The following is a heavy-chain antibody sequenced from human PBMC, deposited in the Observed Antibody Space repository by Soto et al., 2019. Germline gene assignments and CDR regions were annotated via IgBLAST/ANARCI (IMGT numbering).Heavy chain of an antibody. J-gene: IGHJ4*02. D-gene: IGHD3-10*01. Sequence: QVQLQESGPGLVKPSQTLYLTCTVSGGSISSGGYYWSWIRQHPGKGLEWIGYIYYSGSTYYNPSLKSRVTISVDTSKNQFSLKLSSVTAADTAVYYCARAGGYGSGSYYLPIWGQGTLVTVSS. CDR2: IYYSGST. CDR1: GGSISSGGYY. V-gene: IGHV4-31*03. CDR3: ARAGGYGSGSYYLPI.